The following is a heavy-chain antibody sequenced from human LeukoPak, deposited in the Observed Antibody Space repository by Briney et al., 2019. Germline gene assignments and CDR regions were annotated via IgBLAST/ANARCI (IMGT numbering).Heavy chain of an antibody. CDR1: GFTFSSYA. Sequence: GGSLRLSCSASGFTFSSYAMHWVRQAPGKGLEYVSAISSNGGSTYYADSVKGRFTISRDNSKNTLYLQMGSLRAEDTAVYYCVKDRGAAAGTGYFDYWGQGTLVTVSS. D-gene: IGHD6-13*01. J-gene: IGHJ4*02. V-gene: IGHV3-64D*09. CDR2: ISSNGGST. CDR3: VKDRGAAAGTGYFDY.